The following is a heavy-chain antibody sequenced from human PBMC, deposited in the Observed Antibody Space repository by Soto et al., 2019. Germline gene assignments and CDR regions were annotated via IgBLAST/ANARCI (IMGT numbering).Heavy chain of an antibody. V-gene: IGHV1-69*13. Sequence: SVKVSCKASGGTFSSYAISWVRQAPGRGLEWMGGIIPIFGTANYAQKFQGRVTITADESTSTAYMELSSLRSEDTAVYYCARDPLDIVLVPAAITPTNSSYYGMDVWGQGTTVTVSS. D-gene: IGHD2-2*02. CDR3: ARDPLDIVLVPAAITPTNSSYYGMDV. CDR1: GGTFSSYA. J-gene: IGHJ6*02. CDR2: IIPIFGTA.